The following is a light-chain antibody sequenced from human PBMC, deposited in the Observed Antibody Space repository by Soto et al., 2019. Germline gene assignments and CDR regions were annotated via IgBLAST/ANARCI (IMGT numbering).Light chain of an antibody. CDR2: DVN. J-gene: IGLJ1*01. V-gene: IGLV2-14*01. CDR3: TSYTSISTYV. CDR1: SSDVGAYNF. Sequence: QSVLAQPASVSGAPGQSISISCTGNSSDVGAYNFVSWYQQHPDKAPKLVIFDVNNRPSGVSNRFSGSKSGNTASLTISGLRAEDEADYYCTSYTSISTYVFGTGTKVTVL.